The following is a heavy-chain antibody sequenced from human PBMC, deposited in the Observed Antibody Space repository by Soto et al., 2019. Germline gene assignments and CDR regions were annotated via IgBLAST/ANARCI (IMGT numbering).Heavy chain of an antibody. CDR3: TKRRNVLRFLEWSSGMEV. CDR2: ISDDGSNK. D-gene: IGHD3-3*01. Sequence: GSLRPSCVASGFTFSNYGMHWVRQAPGKGLEWVAFISDDGSNKYYADSMRGRFTMSRDNSKRTLYLQMSSLRVEDTAVYYCTKRRNVLRFLEWSSGMEVWGQGTTVTVSS. V-gene: IGHV3-30*18. CDR1: GFTFSNYG. J-gene: IGHJ6*02.